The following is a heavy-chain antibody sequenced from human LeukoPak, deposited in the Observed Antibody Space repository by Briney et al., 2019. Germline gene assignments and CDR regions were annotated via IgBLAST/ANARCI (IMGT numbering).Heavy chain of an antibody. CDR2: INHSGST. V-gene: IGHV4-34*01. J-gene: IGHJ5*02. D-gene: IGHD1-14*01. CDR3: ARGYFARYFDP. Sequence: RTSETLSLTCAVYGGSFSGYYWSWIRQPPGKGLEWIGEINHSGSTNYNPSLKSRVTISVDTSKNQFSLKLSSVTAADTAVYYCARGYFARYFDPWGQGTLVTVSP. CDR1: GGSFSGYY.